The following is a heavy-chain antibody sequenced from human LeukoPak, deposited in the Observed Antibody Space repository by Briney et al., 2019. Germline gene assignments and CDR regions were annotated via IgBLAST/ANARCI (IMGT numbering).Heavy chain of an antibody. CDR3: ARLKFYDSTGYSPGHYMDV. D-gene: IGHD3-22*01. CDR1: GGPIFSYY. Sequence: SQTLSLTWTVSGGPIFSYYWSWIGQTAGKGLEWIGRCCPGVGTEYNPSLKSRVTMSVDTSKKQFALKLSAVTAADTAVYYCARLKFYDSTGYSPGHYMDVWGKGTTVTVSS. V-gene: IGHV4-4*07. J-gene: IGHJ6*03. CDR2: CCPGVGT.